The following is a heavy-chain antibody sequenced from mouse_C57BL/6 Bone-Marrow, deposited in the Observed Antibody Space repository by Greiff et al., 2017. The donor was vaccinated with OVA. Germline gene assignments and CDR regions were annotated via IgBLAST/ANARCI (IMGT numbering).Heavy chain of an antibody. CDR2: IYPGSGST. CDR1: GYTFTSYW. Sequence: LQQPGAELVKPGASVKMSCKASGYTFTSYWITWVKQRPGQGLEWIGDIYPGSGSTNYNEKFKSKATLTVDTSSSTAYMQLSSLTSEDSAVYYCARYGHYVGYAMDYWGQGTSVTVSS. V-gene: IGHV1-55*01. J-gene: IGHJ4*01. CDR3: ARYGHYVGYAMDY. D-gene: IGHD2-1*01.